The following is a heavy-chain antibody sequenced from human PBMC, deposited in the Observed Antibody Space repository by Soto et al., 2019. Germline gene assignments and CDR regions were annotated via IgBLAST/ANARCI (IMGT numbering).Heavy chain of an antibody. CDR1: GNIFSGFG. V-gene: IGHV3-30*02. D-gene: IGHD2-2*01. Sequence: GGSPRLSCAASGNIFSGFGMHWVRQAPSKGLEWVAVIRDGGSNTHDADSVQGRFTISRDNSKNTLYLQMNSLRVEDTAVYHCAKDRCSSGSCYPFYSMDVWGKGTTVTVSS. J-gene: IGHJ6*03. CDR2: IRDGGSNT. CDR3: AKDRCSSGSCYPFYSMDV.